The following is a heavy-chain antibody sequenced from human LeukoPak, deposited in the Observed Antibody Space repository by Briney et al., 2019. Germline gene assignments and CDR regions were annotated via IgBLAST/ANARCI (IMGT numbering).Heavy chain of an antibody. D-gene: IGHD3-9*01. Sequence: SVKVSCKASGGTFSSYAISWVRQAPGQGLEWMGRIIPILGIANYAQKFQGRVTITADKSTSTAYMELSSLRSEDTAVYYCATVFYDTLTGTDYWGQGTLVTVSS. CDR3: ATVFYDTLTGTDY. J-gene: IGHJ4*02. CDR2: IIPILGIA. V-gene: IGHV1-69*04. CDR1: GGTFSSYA.